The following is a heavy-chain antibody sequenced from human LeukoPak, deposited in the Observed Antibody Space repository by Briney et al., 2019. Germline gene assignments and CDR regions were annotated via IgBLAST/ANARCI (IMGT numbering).Heavy chain of an antibody. CDR3: AKGGPPHRTVTMYYFDY. CDR2: IRYDGSNK. Sequence: GGSLRLSCAASGFTFSSYGMHWVRQAPGKGLEWVAFIRYDGSNKYYADSVKGRFTISRDNSKNTLYLQMNSLRAEDTAVYYCAKGGPPHRTVTMYYFDYWGQGTLVTVSS. CDR1: GFTFSSYG. D-gene: IGHD4-11*01. V-gene: IGHV3-30*02. J-gene: IGHJ4*02.